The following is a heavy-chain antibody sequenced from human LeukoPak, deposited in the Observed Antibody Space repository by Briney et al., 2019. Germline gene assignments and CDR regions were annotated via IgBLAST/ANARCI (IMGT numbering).Heavy chain of an antibody. CDR1: GGTFSSYA. V-gene: IGHV1-69*05. CDR3: ASGGYEAQMDY. Sequence: ASVKVSCKASGGTFSSYAISWVRQAPGQGLEWMGGIIPIFGTANYAQKFQGRVTITTDESTSTAYMELSSLRSEDTAVYYCASGGYEAQMDYWGQGTLVTVSP. J-gene: IGHJ4*02. CDR2: IIPIFGTA. D-gene: IGHD5-12*01.